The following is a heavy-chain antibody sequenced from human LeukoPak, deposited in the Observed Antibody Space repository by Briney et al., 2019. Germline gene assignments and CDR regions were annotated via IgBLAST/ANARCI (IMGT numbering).Heavy chain of an antibody. D-gene: IGHD3-22*01. Sequence: GGSLRLSCAASGFTFSSYAMSWVRQAPGKGLEWVSAISGSGGSTYYADSVKGRFTISRDNSKNALYLQMNSLRAEDTAVYYCAKDPMIVVVITLDYWGQGTLVTVSS. V-gene: IGHV3-23*01. CDR2: ISGSGGST. CDR1: GFTFSSYA. CDR3: AKDPMIVVVITLDY. J-gene: IGHJ4*02.